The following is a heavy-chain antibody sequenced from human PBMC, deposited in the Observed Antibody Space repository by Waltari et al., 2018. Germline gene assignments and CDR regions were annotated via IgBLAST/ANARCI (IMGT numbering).Heavy chain of an antibody. V-gene: IGHV4-34*01. CDR2: INHSGST. J-gene: IGHJ6*02. CDR3: ARTLSGSYYLYGMDV. CDR1: GGSFSGYY. D-gene: IGHD1-26*01. Sequence: QVQLQQWGDGLLTPSETLSPPFAVYGGSFSGYYRVWLRHPPGKGLEWIGEINHSGSTNYNPSLKSRVTISVDTSKNQFSLKLCSVTAADTAVYYCARTLSGSYYLYGMDVWGQGTTVTVSS.